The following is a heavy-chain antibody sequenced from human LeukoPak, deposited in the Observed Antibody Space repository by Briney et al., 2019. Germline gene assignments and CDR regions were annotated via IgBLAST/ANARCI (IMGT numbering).Heavy chain of an antibody. J-gene: IGHJ4*02. D-gene: IGHD1-26*01. V-gene: IGHV4-4*09. Sequence: PSETLSLTCTVSGASINSYYWSWIRQPPGKGLEWIGFIYTSGSTNYNPSLKSRVTISVDTSKNQFTSKDQLSLKLTSVTAADTAVYFCARHYSGSYSPFDYWGQGTLVTVSS. CDR1: GASINSYY. CDR3: ARHYSGSYSPFDY. CDR2: IYTSGST.